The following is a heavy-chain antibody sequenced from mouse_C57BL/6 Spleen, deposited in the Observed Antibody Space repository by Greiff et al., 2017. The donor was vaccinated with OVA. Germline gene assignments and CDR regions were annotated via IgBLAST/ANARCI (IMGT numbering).Heavy chain of an antibody. CDR1: GYTFTSYW. J-gene: IGHJ3*01. CDR3: ARGLTWTEGLAY. Sequence: QVQLQQPGAELVKPGASVKLSCKASGYTFTSYWMHWVKQRPGQGLEWIGMIHPNSGSTNSNEKFKSKATLTVDKSSSTAYMQLRSLTSVDSAVYSCARGLTWTEGLAYWCQGTLVTVSA. CDR2: IHPNSGST. D-gene: IGHD1-1*01. V-gene: IGHV1-64*01.